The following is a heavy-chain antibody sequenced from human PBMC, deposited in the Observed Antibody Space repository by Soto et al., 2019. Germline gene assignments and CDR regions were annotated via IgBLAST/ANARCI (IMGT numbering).Heavy chain of an antibody. V-gene: IGHV3-23*01. D-gene: IGHD3-22*01. CDR2: ISGSGGST. Sequence: LRLSCAASGFTFSSYAMSWVRQAPGKGLEWVSAISGSGGSTYYADSVKGRFTISRDNSKNTLYLQMNSLRAEDTAVYYCAKDMYYYDSSGYYRYQSFDYWGQGTLVTVSS. CDR1: GFTFSSYA. CDR3: AKDMYYYDSSGYYRYQSFDY. J-gene: IGHJ4*02.